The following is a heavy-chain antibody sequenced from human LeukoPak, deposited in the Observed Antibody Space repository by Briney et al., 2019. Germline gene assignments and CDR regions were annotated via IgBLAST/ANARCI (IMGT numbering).Heavy chain of an antibody. CDR3: ARFSWHTNYFGVVMGGYAFDI. J-gene: IGHJ3*02. CDR1: GGSINSYY. D-gene: IGHD3-3*01. Sequence: SETLSLTCTVSGGSINSYYWSWIRQPAGKGLEWIGRIYTSGSTDYNPSLESRVSMSVDTSKNQFSLRLSSVTAADTAVYYCARFSWHTNYFGVVMGGYAFDIWGQGTMVTVSS. V-gene: IGHV4-4*07. CDR2: IYTSGST.